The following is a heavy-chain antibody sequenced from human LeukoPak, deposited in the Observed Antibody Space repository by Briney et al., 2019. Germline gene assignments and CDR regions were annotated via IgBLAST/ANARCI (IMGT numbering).Heavy chain of an antibody. CDR1: GGSISSYY. D-gene: IGHD6-13*01. Sequence: SETLSLTRTVSGGSISSYYWSWIRRPAGKGLEWIGRIYSTGSTNYNPSLKSRVTMSVDTSKNQFSLRLRSVTAADTAVYYCARQIASAGTAGFDFWGQGALVTVSS. CDR2: IYSTGST. J-gene: IGHJ4*02. CDR3: ARQIASAGTAGFDF. V-gene: IGHV4-4*07.